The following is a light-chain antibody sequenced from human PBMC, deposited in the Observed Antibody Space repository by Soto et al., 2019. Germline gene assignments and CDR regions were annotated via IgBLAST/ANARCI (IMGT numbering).Light chain of an antibody. V-gene: IGKV3-20*01. CDR2: DVS. CDR3: QQYGSSPT. Sequence: EIVLTQSPGTLSLSPGERATLSCRSSRSVSSSYLAWYQHKPGQAPRLLIYDVSSRATGIPDRFSGSGSGTDFTLTISRLEPEDFAVYYCQQYGSSPTFGQGTKVEIK. CDR1: RSVSSSY. J-gene: IGKJ1*01.